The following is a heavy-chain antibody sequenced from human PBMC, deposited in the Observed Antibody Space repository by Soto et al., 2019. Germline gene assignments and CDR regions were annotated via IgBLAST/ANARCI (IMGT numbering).Heavy chain of an antibody. CDR3: GRGRSGQIVVLY. D-gene: IGHD1-26*01. CDR1: GYTFTGHY. CDR2: IGPESGAT. Sequence: ASVKVSCKASGYTFTGHYIHWVRQAPEQGPEWMGEIGPESGATRYAQKFQGRVTMTRDTSITTVYMELKNLSPDDTAVYYCGRGRSGQIVVLYWGPGTPVTVYS. J-gene: IGHJ4*02. V-gene: IGHV1-2*02.